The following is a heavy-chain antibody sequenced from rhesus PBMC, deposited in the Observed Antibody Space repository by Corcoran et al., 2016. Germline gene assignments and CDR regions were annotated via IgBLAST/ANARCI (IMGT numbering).Heavy chain of an antibody. V-gene: IGHV2-95*01. CDR3: ARVEGYCSSTYCSSGGYFDY. Sequence: QVTLKESGPALVKPTQTLTLTCTFSGFSISTTGTGVGWIRQPPGKALEWLASIYWNDNKYSSTSLMSRLTISKTTSKTPVVLTMPNMDPVDTATYCCARVEGYCSSTYCSSGGYFDYWGQGVLVTVSS. CDR2: IYWNDNK. CDR1: GFSISTTGTG. J-gene: IGHJ4*01. D-gene: IGHD2-15*01.